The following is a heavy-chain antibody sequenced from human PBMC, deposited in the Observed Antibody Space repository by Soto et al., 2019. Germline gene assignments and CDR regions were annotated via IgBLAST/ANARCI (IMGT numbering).Heavy chain of an antibody. Sequence: QVQLMQSGAEVKKPGSSVKVSCKASGGTFSSYTISWVRQAPGQGLEWMGRIIPILGIANYAQKFQGRVTITADKSTSTAYMELSSLRSEDMAVYYCARVPVIHLGPWFDPWGQGTLVTVSS. J-gene: IGHJ5*02. D-gene: IGHD3-16*01. CDR2: IIPILGIA. CDR1: GGTFSSYT. CDR3: ARVPVIHLGPWFDP. V-gene: IGHV1-69*02.